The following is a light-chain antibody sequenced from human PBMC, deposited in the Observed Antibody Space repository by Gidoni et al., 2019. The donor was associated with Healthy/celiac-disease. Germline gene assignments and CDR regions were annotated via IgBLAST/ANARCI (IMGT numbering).Light chain of an antibody. CDR3: QQLNSYPPEYT. CDR1: QGISSY. Sequence: DIQLTQSPSFLSASVGDRVIITCRASQGISSYLAWYQQKPGKAPKLLIYAASTLQSGVPSRFSGSGSGTEFTLTISSLQPEDFATYYCQQLNSYPPEYTFGQGTKLEIK. CDR2: AAS. J-gene: IGKJ2*01. V-gene: IGKV1-9*01.